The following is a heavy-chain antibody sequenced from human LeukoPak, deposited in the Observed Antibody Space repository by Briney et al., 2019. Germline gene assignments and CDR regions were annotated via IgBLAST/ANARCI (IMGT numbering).Heavy chain of an antibody. D-gene: IGHD6-13*01. CDR2: IYYSGST. CDR1: GGSISSSSFY. V-gene: IGHV4-39*07. CDR3: ARASAAGTYYYYYMDV. Sequence: SETLSLTCTVSGGSISSSSFYWGWIRQPPGKGLEWIGGIYYSGSTYYNPSLKSRVTISVDTSKNQFSLKLSSVTAADTAVYYCARASAAGTYYYYYMDVWGKGTTVTVSS. J-gene: IGHJ6*03.